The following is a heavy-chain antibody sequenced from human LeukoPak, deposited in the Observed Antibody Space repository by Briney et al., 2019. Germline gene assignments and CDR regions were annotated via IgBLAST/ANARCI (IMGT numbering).Heavy chain of an antibody. CDR3: ARVRGMTTVMNFDY. V-gene: IGHV4-59*12. Sequence: SETLSLTCTVSGGSISSYYWSWIRQPPGKGLEWIGYIYYSGSTNYNPSLKSRVTISVDTSKNQFSLKLSSVTAADTAVYYCARVRGMTTVMNFDYWGQGTLVTVSS. CDR2: IYYSGST. CDR1: GGSISSYY. J-gene: IGHJ4*02. D-gene: IGHD4-17*01.